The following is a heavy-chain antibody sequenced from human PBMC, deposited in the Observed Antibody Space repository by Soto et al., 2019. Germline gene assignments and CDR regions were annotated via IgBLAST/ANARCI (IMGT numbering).Heavy chain of an antibody. D-gene: IGHD3-9*01. Sequence: ASVKVSCKASGYTFTSYYMHWVXQAPGQGLEWMGIINPSDGSTSYAQKFQGRVTMTRDTSTSTVHMELSSLRSEDTAVYYCARDNSVLTSSENWFDPWGQGTLVTVSS. CDR3: ARDNSVLTSSENWFDP. V-gene: IGHV1-46*03. J-gene: IGHJ5*02. CDR2: INPSDGST. CDR1: GYTFTSYY.